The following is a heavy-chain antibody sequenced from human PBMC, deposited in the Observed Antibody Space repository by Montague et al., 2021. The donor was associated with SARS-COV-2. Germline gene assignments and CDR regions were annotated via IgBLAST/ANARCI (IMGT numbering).Heavy chain of an antibody. J-gene: IGHJ4*02. CDR3: ARRLGGSGWLDY. Sequence: SETLSLTCTVAGGSISSGSYYWGWIRQPPGKGLEWIGNIHSSGSTYYTSRVTISVDTSKNQFSLKVTPVTAADTAVYYCARRLGGSGWLDYWGQGTLVTVSS. V-gene: IGHV4-39*01. CDR1: GGSISSGSYY. CDR2: IHSSGST. D-gene: IGHD6-25*01.